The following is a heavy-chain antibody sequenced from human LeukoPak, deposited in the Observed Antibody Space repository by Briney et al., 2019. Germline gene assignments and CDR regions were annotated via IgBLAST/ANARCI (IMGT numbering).Heavy chain of an antibody. V-gene: IGHV4-59*01. CDR3: ARGGIPPAYYYMDV. D-gene: IGHD3-16*01. J-gene: IGHJ6*03. Sequence: SETLSLTCTVSGGSISSYYWSWIRQPPGKGLEWSGYIYYSGSTNYNPSLKSRVTISVDTSKNQFSLKLSSVTAADTAVYYCARGGIPPAYYYMDVWGKGTTVTVSS. CDR1: GGSISSYY. CDR2: IYYSGST.